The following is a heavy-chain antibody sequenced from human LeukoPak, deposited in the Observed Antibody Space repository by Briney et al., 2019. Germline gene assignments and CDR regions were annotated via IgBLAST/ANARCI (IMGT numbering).Heavy chain of an antibody. CDR1: GGSVSSGSYY. Sequence: SETLSLTCTVSGGSVSSGSYYWSWIRQPPGTGLEWIGYIYYSGSTNYNPSLKSRVTISVDTSKNQFSLKLSSVTAADTAVYYCARELRGYSNYADFWGQGTLVTVSS. CDR2: IYYSGST. D-gene: IGHD4-11*01. V-gene: IGHV4-61*01. CDR3: ARELRGYSNYADF. J-gene: IGHJ4*02.